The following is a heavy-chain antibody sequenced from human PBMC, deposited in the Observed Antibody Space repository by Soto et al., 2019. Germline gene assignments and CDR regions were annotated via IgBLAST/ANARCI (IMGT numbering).Heavy chain of an antibody. V-gene: IGHV3-30*18. CDR2: ISYEGSIQ. CDR1: GFTFTKYS. D-gene: IGHD2-2*01. Sequence: PGGSLGLSCVTSGFTFTKYSMHGVRQAPGKGLEWVAVISYEGSIQYYADSVKGRFTISRDNSKNTLYLQMNSLRAEDTAVYYCAKPSDIVVVPAALNWFDPWGQGTLVTVSS. J-gene: IGHJ5*02. CDR3: AKPSDIVVVPAALNWFDP.